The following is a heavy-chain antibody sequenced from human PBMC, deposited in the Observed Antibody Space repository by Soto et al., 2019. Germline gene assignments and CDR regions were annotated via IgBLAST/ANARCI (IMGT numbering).Heavy chain of an antibody. CDR3: ATEPIYYNDGSGYYPLGH. Sequence: VASVKVSCKASGYSFATYCFSWVRQAPGQGLECVGWISAHNGDTHYSQKFQGRVTLTTDTSTNTGYMEPRSLTSDDTAVYFCATEPIYYNDGSGYYPLGHWGQGTLVTVSS. J-gene: IGHJ4*02. V-gene: IGHV1-18*04. CDR2: ISAHNGDT. D-gene: IGHD3-22*01. CDR1: GYSFATYC.